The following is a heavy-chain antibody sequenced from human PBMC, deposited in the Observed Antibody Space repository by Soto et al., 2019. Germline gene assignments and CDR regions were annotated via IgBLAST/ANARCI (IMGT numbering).Heavy chain of an antibody. J-gene: IGHJ4*02. Sequence: QVQLVQSGAEVKKPGTSVKVSCKASGYTLTNTYILWVRQAPGQGLEWMGIINPSGGSTGYARKFQGRVTMTRDTSTSTVYMELSSLRSEDTAVYYCARGLYDSRGLDYWGQGTLVTVSS. V-gene: IGHV1-46*01. CDR3: ARGLYDSRGLDY. CDR2: INPSGGST. CDR1: GYTLTNTY. D-gene: IGHD3-22*01.